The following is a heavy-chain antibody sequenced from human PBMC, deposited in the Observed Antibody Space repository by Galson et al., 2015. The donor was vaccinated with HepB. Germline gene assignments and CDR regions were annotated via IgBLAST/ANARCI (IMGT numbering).Heavy chain of an antibody. CDR1: GYNFNNYG. CDR3: ARVDSPSGMLFSYYGMDV. CDR2: ISSYIHKR. J-gene: IGHJ6*02. D-gene: IGHD3-3*01. V-gene: IGHV1-18*04. Sequence: SVKVSCKASGYNFNNYGITWVRQAPGKGLEWMGWISSYIHKRDYAQKFQGRVDMTTDTSTNTAYMELRSLRPDDTAMYYCARVDSPSGMLFSYYGMDVWGQWTTVTVSS.